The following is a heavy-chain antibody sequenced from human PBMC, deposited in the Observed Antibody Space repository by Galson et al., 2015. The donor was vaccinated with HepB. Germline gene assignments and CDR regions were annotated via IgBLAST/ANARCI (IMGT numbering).Heavy chain of an antibody. Sequence: SLRLSCAASGFTFSSYAMHWVRQAPGKGLEWVAVISYDGSNKYYADSVKGRFTISRDNSKNTLYLQMNSLRAEDTAVYYCARGGAHYDFWSGYYENDAFDIWGQGTMVTVSS. CDR2: ISYDGSNK. J-gene: IGHJ3*02. CDR1: GFTFSSYA. D-gene: IGHD3-3*01. V-gene: IGHV3-30*04. CDR3: ARGGAHYDFWSGYYENDAFDI.